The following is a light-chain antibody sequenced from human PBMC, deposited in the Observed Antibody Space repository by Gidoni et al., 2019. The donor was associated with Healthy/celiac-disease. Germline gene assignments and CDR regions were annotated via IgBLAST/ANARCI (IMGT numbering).Light chain of an antibody. CDR2: DAS. J-gene: IGKJ4*01. CDR3: QQYDNPPT. Sequence: DIQMTQSPSSLSASVGDRVTITCQASQDISNYLNWYQQKPGKAPKLLFYDASNLETGVPSRFSGSGSGTDFTFIISSLPPEDIATYYCQQYDNPPTFGGGTKVEIK. CDR1: QDISNY. V-gene: IGKV1-33*01.